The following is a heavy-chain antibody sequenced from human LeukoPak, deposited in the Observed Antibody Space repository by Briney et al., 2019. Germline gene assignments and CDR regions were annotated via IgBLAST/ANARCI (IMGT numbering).Heavy chain of an antibody. J-gene: IGHJ4*02. CDR2: ISSSSSTI. D-gene: IGHD4-17*01. V-gene: IGHV3-48*04. CDR3: ARSTGYGDSIIDY. Sequence: PGGSLRLSCAASGFTFSSYSMNWVRQAPGKGLEWVSYISSSSSTIYYADSVKGRFTISRDNAKNSLYLQMNSLRAEDTAVYYCARSTGYGDSIIDYWGQGTLVTVSS. CDR1: GFTFSSYS.